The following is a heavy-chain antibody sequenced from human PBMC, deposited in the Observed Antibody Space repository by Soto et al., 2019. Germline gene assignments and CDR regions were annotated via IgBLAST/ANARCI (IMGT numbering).Heavy chain of an antibody. CDR1: GGTFSSYT. Sequence: QVQLVQSGAEVEKPGSSVKVSCKASGGTFSSYTISWVRQAPGQGLEWMGRIIPILGIANYAQKFQGRVTITADKSTSTAYMELSSLRSEDTAVYYCARGIPWNDSNYGMDVWGQGTTVTVSS. CDR2: IIPILGIA. CDR3: ARGIPWNDSNYGMDV. D-gene: IGHD1-1*01. V-gene: IGHV1-69*02. J-gene: IGHJ6*02.